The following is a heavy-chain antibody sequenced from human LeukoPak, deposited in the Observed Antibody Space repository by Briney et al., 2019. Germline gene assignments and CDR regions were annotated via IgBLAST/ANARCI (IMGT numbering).Heavy chain of an antibody. Sequence: GGSLRLSCAASGFTFSSYEMNWVRQAPGKGLQWIGFIRSKLYGGSADYAASVKGRFYMSRDDSMRIVYLEMSSLRTDDTAVYFCARGGSDYNNYAYPYWGQGTLVTVSS. J-gene: IGHJ4*02. V-gene: IGHV3-49*04. CDR3: ARGGSDYNNYAYPY. CDR2: IRSKLYGGSA. D-gene: IGHD4-11*01. CDR1: GFTFSSYE.